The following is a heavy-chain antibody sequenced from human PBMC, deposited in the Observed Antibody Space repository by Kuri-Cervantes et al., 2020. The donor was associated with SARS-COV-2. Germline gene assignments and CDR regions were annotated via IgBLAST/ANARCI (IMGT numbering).Heavy chain of an antibody. CDR3: AKVINSGSWFDP. CDR1: GFTFSSYA. V-gene: IGHV3-23*01. Sequence: GGSLRLSCAASGFTFSSYAMSWVRQAPGKGLEWVSAISGSGGSTYYADSVKGRFTISRDNSKNTLYLQINSLRAEDTAVYYCAKVINSGSWFDPWGQGTLVTVSS. J-gene: IGHJ5*02. CDR2: ISGSGGST. D-gene: IGHD6-19*01.